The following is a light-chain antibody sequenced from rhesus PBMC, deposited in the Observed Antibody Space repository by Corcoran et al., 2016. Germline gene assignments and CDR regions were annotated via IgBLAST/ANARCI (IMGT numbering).Light chain of an antibody. CDR1: QGISSW. CDR2: KAS. V-gene: IGKV1-22*01. CDR3: LQCSSSPYS. J-gene: IGKJ2*01. Sequence: DIQMTQSPSSLSASVGDKVTITCRASQGISSWLAWYQQKPGKAPKLLIYKASSLKSGVPSRFSGSGSGTDFTLTISSLQPEDFATICCLQCSSSPYSFDQGTKAEIK.